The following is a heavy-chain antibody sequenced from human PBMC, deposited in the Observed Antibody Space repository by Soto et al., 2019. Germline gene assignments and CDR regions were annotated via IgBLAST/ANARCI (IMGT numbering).Heavy chain of an antibody. V-gene: IGHV3-48*02. CDR3: ARARMVRGVRYGMDV. D-gene: IGHD3-10*01. CDR2: ISSSSSTI. Sequence: GGSLRLSCAASGFTFSSYSMNWVRQAPRKGLEWVSYISSSSSTIYYADSVKGRFTISRDNAKNSLYLQMNSLRDEDTAVYYCARARMVRGVRYGMDVWGQGTTVTVSS. J-gene: IGHJ6*02. CDR1: GFTFSSYS.